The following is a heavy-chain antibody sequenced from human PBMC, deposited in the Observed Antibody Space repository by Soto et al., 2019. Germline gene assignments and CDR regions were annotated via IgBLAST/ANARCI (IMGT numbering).Heavy chain of an antibody. Sequence: QVQLVESGGGVVQPGRSLRLSCAASGFTFSSYAMHWVRQAPGKGLEWVAVISYDGSNKYYADSVKGRFTISRDNSKNTLYLQMNSLRAEDTAVYYCARERGVFYTVGLFDYWGQGTLVTVSS. CDR2: ISYDGSNK. V-gene: IGHV3-30-3*01. CDR1: GFTFSSYA. D-gene: IGHD2-8*01. CDR3: ARERGVFYTVGLFDY. J-gene: IGHJ4*02.